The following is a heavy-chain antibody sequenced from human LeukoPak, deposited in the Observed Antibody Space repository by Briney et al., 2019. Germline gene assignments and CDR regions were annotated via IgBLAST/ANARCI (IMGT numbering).Heavy chain of an antibody. CDR3: ARRYYDFWSGYLASRGMDV. J-gene: IGHJ6*02. CDR1: GYTFTSYD. Sequence: ASVTVSCKASGYTFTSYDINWVRQAPGQGLEWMGWINPNSGGTNYAQKFQGRVTMTRDTSISTAYMELSRLRSDDTAVYYCARRYYDFWSGYLASRGMDVWGQGTTVTVSS. V-gene: IGHV1-2*02. CDR2: INPNSGGT. D-gene: IGHD3-3*01.